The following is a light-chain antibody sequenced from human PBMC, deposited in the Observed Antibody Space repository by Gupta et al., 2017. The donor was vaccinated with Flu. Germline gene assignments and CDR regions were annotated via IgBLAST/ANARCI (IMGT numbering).Light chain of an antibody. CDR1: QSVSSY. J-gene: IGKJ2*03. CDR3: QQSYSTPYS. CDR2: AAS. Sequence: DIQMTQSPSSLSASVGDRVTITCRASQSVSSYLNWYQQKPRKAPKLLIYAASSLQSGVPSRFSGSGSGTDFTLTISRLQPEDFATYYCQQSYSTPYSFGQGTKVEIK. V-gene: IGKV1-39*01.